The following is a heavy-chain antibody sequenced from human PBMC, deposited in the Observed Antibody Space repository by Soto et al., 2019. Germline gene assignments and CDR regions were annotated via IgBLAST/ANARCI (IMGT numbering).Heavy chain of an antibody. CDR3: ARESLGKGYDLAGPFDY. CDR1: GYTFTSYA. V-gene: IGHV1-3*01. D-gene: IGHD5-12*01. CDR2: INAGNGNT. Sequence: ASVKVSCKASGYTFTSYAMHWVRQAPGQRLEWMGWINAGNGNTKYSQKFQGRVTITRDTSASTAYMELSSLRSEDTAVYYCARESLGKGYDLAGPFDYWGQGTLVTVSS. J-gene: IGHJ4*02.